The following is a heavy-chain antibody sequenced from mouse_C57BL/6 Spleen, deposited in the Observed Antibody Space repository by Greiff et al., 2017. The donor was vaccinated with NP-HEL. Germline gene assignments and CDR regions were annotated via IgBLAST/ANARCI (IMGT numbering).Heavy chain of an antibody. CDR3: ARGTPHGTGFAY. Sequence: QVQLQQPGAELVKPGASVKLSCKASGYTFTSYWMQWVKQRPGQGLEWIGEIDPSDSYTNYNQKFKGKATLTVDTSSSTAYMQLSSLTSEDSAVYYCARGTPHGTGFAYWGQGTLVTVSA. CDR2: IDPSDSYT. CDR1: GYTFTSYW. V-gene: IGHV1-50*01. D-gene: IGHD3-3*01. J-gene: IGHJ3*01.